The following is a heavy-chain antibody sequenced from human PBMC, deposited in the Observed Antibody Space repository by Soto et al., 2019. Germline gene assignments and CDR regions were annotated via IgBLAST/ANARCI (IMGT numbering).Heavy chain of an antibody. V-gene: IGHV4-4*02. J-gene: IGHJ3*02. Sequence: PSETLSLTCGVSGGSINTDYWWSWVRQAPGKALEWIGEVHHSGTTNYIQSLKTRITMSVDKSGNQVSLDLSSVTAADTAVYYCARIKRSSGWYDAFDIWGQGTMVTVSS. CDR2: VHHSGTT. CDR1: GGSINTDYW. CDR3: ARIKRSSGWYDAFDI. D-gene: IGHD6-19*01.